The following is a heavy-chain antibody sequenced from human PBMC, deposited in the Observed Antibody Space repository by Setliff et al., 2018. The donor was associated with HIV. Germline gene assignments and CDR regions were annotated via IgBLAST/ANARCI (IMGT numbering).Heavy chain of an antibody. J-gene: IGHJ6*03. D-gene: IGHD3-10*01. CDR3: AKLTYFGSGSRVPKPGYFYMDV. V-gene: IGHV1-69*05. CDR2: IIPLFGAP. CDR1: GGSFGTFD. Sequence: SVKVSCKASGGSFGTFDISWVRQAPGQGLEWVGEIIPLFGAPNYAQKFQGRVTLTTDESTSAAFMELRSLRSEDTAVYYRAKLTYFGSGSRVPKPGYFYMDVWGQGTTVTVSS.